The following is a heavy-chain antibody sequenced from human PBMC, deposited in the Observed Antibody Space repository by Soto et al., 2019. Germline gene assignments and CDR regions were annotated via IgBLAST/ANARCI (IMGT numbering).Heavy chain of an antibody. CDR1: GFTFGSYA. Sequence: GGSLRLSCAASGFTFGSYAMHWVRQAPGKGLEWVAVISYDGSNKYYADSVKGRFTISRDNSKNTLYLQMNSLRAEDTAVYYCARDPHYGSGSYYGFDYWGQGTLVTVSS. D-gene: IGHD3-10*01. CDR2: ISYDGSNK. CDR3: ARDPHYGSGSYYGFDY. V-gene: IGHV3-30-3*01. J-gene: IGHJ4*02.